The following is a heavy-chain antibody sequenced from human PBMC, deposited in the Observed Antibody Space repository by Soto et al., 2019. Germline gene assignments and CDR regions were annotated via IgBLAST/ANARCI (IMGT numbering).Heavy chain of an antibody. CDR3: ARVNCSSTSCYGYYYYMDV. CDR2: INAGNGNT. J-gene: IGHJ6*03. CDR1: GYTFTSYA. Sequence: QVPLVQSGAEVKKPGASVKVSCKASGYTFTSYAMHWVRQAPGQRLEWMGWINAGNGNTKYSQKFQGRVTITRDTSASTAYMELSSLRSEDTAVYYCARVNCSSTSCYGYYYYMDVWGKGTTVTVSS. D-gene: IGHD2-2*01. V-gene: IGHV1-3*01.